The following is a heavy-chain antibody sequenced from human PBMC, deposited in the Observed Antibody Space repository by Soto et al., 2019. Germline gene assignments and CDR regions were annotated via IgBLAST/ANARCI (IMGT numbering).Heavy chain of an antibody. CDR2: INAGNGNT. J-gene: IGHJ4*02. D-gene: IGHD1-26*01. CDR1: GYTFTSYA. CDR3: ARDGSGSYYQRPLDY. Sequence: ASVKVSCKASGYTFTSYAMHWVRQAPGQRLEWMGWINAGNGNTKYSQKFQGRVTITRDTSASTAYMELSSLRSEDTAVYYCARDGSGSYYQRPLDYWGQGTLVTVSS. V-gene: IGHV1-3*01.